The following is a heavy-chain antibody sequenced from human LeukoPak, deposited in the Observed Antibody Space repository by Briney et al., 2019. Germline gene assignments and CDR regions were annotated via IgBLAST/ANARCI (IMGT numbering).Heavy chain of an antibody. J-gene: IGHJ4*02. CDR1: GFTFSSYW. V-gene: IGHV3-74*03. CDR2: INSDGSSI. Sequence: PGGSLRLSCAASGFTFSSYWMHWVRQAPGKGLVWVSRINSDGSSITYADSVKGRFTISRDNAKNTLYLQMNSLRVEDTAVYYCAREGRVSGYDFDCWGQGTLATASS. CDR3: AREGRVSGYDFDC. D-gene: IGHD5-12*01.